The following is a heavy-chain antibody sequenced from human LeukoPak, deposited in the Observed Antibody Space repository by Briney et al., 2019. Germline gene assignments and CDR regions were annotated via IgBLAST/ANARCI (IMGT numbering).Heavy chain of an antibody. CDR1: GYTFTSYY. V-gene: IGHV1-46*01. D-gene: IGHD4-11*01. Sequence: ASVKVSCKASGYTFTSYYMHWVRQAPGQGLEWMGIINPSGCSTSYAQKLQGRVTMTRDTSTSTVYMELSSLRSEATAVYYCARSRPTNYYYYCGMDVWGQGTTVTVSS. CDR2: INPSGCST. CDR3: ARSRPTNYYYYCGMDV. J-gene: IGHJ6*02.